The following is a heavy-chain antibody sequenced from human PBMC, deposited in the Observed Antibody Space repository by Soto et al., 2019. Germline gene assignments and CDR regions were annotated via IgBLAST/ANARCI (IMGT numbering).Heavy chain of an antibody. J-gene: IGHJ4*02. CDR3: AKDLRPDGRYDLDY. Sequence: VQLLESGGGLIQPGGSLRLSCAAYGFNFNIYAMNWVRQAPGKGLEWGACIIGNSEATYYADSVTGRFTISRDNSNHILYLQLSCMRVEDTAIYYCAKDLRPDGRYDLDYWGQGTQVTVSS. CDR2: IIGNSEAT. D-gene: IGHD3-3*01. CDR1: GFNFNIYA. V-gene: IGHV3-23*01.